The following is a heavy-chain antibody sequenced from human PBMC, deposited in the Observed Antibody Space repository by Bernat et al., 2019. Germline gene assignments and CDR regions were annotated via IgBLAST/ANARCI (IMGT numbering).Heavy chain of an antibody. Sequence: EVQLVESGGGLVQPGGSLRLSCAASGFTFSSYWMSWVRQAPGKGLEWVANIKQDGSEKYYVDSVKGRFTISRDNAKNSLYLQMNSLRAEDTAVYYCAGEGGTYCSSTSCYAAHDAFDIWGQGTMVTVSS. CDR3: AGEGGTYCSSTSCYAAHDAFDI. J-gene: IGHJ3*02. V-gene: IGHV3-7*03. CDR1: GFTFSSYW. D-gene: IGHD2-2*01. CDR2: IKQDGSEK.